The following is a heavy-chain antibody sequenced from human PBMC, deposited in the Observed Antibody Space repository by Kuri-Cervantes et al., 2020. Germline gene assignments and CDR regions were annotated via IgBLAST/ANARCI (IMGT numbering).Heavy chain of an antibody. J-gene: IGHJ4*02. CDR1: GGTFSSYA. CDR2: IIPIFGTA. D-gene: IGHD3-16*01. V-gene: IGHV1-69*06. CDR3: ANRRMGGTLDY. Sequence: SVKVSCKASGGTFSSYAISWVRQAPRQGLEWMGGIIPIFGTANYAQKFQGRVTITADKSTSTAYMELSSLRSEDTAVYYCANRRMGGTLDYWGQGTLVTVSS.